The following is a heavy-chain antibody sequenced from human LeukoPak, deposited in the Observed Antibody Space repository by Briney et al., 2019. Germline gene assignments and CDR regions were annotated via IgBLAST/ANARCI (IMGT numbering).Heavy chain of an antibody. CDR1: GFTFSSYS. V-gene: IGHV3-30*03. D-gene: IGHD2-21*02. CDR2: ISYDGSNK. Sequence: GGSLRLSCAASGFTFSSYSMNWVRQAPGKGLEWVAVISYDGSNKYYADSVKGRFTISRDNSKNTLYLQMNSLRAEDTAVYYCARDQAYCGGDCYSGLGYWGQGTLVTVSS. J-gene: IGHJ4*02. CDR3: ARDQAYCGGDCYSGLGY.